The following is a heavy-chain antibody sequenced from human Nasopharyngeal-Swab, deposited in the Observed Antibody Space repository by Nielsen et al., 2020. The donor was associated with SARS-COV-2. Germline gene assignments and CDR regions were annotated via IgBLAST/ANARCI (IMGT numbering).Heavy chain of an antibody. CDR3: ARVVWVDYDILTGYYTGWFDP. V-gene: IGHV4-30-4*01. J-gene: IGHJ5*02. CDR2: IYYSGST. D-gene: IGHD3-9*01. Sequence: LRLSCTVSGGSISSGDYYWSWIRQPPGKGLEWIGYIYYSGSTYYNPSLKSRVTISVDTSKNQFSLKLSSVTAADTAVYYCARVVWVDYDILTGYYTGWFDPWGQGTLVTVSS. CDR1: GGSISSGDYY.